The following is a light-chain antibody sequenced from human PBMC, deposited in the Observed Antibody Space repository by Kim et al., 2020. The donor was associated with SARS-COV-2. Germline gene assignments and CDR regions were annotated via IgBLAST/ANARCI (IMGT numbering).Light chain of an antibody. CDR3: QQYHALPRT. Sequence: DIQMTQSPSSLSASVGDRVTITCQATQDISNYLNWYQQKPGKAPKLLIHDASSLETGFPSRFSGGGSGTFFTFTISSLQPEDIATYYCQQYHALPRTFGQGTKLEI. CDR2: DAS. V-gene: IGKV1-33*01. J-gene: IGKJ2*01. CDR1: QDISNY.